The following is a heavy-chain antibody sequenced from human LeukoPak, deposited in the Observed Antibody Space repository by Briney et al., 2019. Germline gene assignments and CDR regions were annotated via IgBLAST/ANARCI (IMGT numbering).Heavy chain of an antibody. CDR1: GGSISSSSYY. CDR2: IYYSGST. CDR3: ARDAGPFNH. J-gene: IGHJ4*02. V-gene: IGHV4-39*07. Sequence: PSETLSLTCTVSGGSISSSSYYWGWIRQPPGKGLEWIGSIYYSGSTYYNPSLKSRVTISVDTSKNQFSLKLSSVTAADTAVYYCARDAGPFNHWGQGALVTVSS.